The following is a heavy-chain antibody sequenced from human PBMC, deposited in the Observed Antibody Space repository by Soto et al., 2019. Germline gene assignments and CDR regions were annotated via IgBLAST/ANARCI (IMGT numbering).Heavy chain of an antibody. V-gene: IGHV3-74*01. D-gene: IGHD5-12*01. J-gene: IGHJ6*02. CDR3: ARDSYDASRSQYYYGMDV. CDR1: GFTFSTYC. Sequence: EVQLVESGGGLLQPGRSLRLSCAASGFTFSTYCMHWVRQVPGKGLVWVSRINSDGTSTSYTDSVRGRFAISRDNAKNTLYLQMNSLRAEDTAIYYCARDSYDASRSQYYYGMDVWGQGTTVTVSS. CDR2: INSDGTST.